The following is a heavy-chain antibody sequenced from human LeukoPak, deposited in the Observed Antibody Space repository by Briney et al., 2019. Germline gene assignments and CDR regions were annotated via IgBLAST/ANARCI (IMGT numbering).Heavy chain of an antibody. J-gene: IGHJ4*02. CDR2: IYYSGST. Sequence: SETLSLTCTVSGGSISSYYWSWIRQPPGKGLEWIGYIYYSGSTNYNPSLKSRVTISVDTSKNQFSLKLSSVTAADMAVYYCARSRYSSGWIDYWGQGTLVTVSS. V-gene: IGHV4-59*01. CDR1: GGSISSYY. D-gene: IGHD6-19*01. CDR3: ARSRYSSGWIDY.